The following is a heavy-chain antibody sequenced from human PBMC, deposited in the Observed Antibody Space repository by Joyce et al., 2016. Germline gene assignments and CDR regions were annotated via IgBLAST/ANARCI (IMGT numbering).Heavy chain of an antibody. V-gene: IGHV3-30*18. D-gene: IGHD2-2*01. CDR2: ISYDGSNK. CDR3: AKFFMSATPSPNDAFDI. J-gene: IGHJ3*02. CDR1: GFTFSIYG. Sequence: QVKLVESGGGVVQPGMSLRISCAASGFTFSIYGMHWVRQAPGKGLKWVVVISYDGSNKHYRDSVKGRFTISRDNSKNTLYLQMNDLRAEDTAVYYCAKFFMSATPSPNDAFDIWGQGTMVTVSS.